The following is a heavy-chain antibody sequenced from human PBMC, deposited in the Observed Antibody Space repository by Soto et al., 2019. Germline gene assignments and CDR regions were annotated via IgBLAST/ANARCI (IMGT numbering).Heavy chain of an antibody. CDR3: ARDRNDFWSGYLAKGFDY. Sequence: GASVKVSCKASGYTFTSYAMHWVRQAPGQRLEWMGWINAGNGNTKYSQKFQGRVTITRDTSASTAYMELSSLRSEDTAVYYCARDRNDFWSGYLAKGFDYWGQGXLVTVSS. CDR2: INAGNGNT. CDR1: GYTFTSYA. D-gene: IGHD3-3*01. J-gene: IGHJ4*02. V-gene: IGHV1-3*01.